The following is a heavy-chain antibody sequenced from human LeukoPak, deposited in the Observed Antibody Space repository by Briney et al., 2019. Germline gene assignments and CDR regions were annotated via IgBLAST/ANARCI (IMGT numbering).Heavy chain of an antibody. CDR2: ISSSGSTI. Sequence: GGSLRLSCAASGFTFSSYEMNWVRQAPGKGLEWVSYISSSGSTIYYADSVKGRFTISRDNAKNSLYLQMNSLRAEDTAVYYCARRSYVGEQLKSFYYYYYMDVWGKGTTVTVSS. D-gene: IGHD6-13*01. CDR1: GFTFSSYE. CDR3: ARRSYVGEQLKSFYYYYYMDV. V-gene: IGHV3-48*03. J-gene: IGHJ6*03.